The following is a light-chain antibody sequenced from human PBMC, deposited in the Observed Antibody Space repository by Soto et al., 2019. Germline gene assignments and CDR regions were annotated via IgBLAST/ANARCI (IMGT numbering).Light chain of an antibody. CDR2: EVS. J-gene: IGLJ2*01. Sequence: QSALTQPASVSGSPGQSITISCTGTSNDVGGYNYVSWYQQHPGKAPKLMIYEVSNRPSGVSNRFSGSKSGNTASLTISGLQAEDEADYYCVSFTSSSTLVFGGGTQLTVL. CDR1: SNDVGGYNY. CDR3: VSFTSSSTLV. V-gene: IGLV2-14*01.